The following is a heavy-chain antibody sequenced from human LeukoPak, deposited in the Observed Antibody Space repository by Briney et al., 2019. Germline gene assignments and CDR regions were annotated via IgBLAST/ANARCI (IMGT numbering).Heavy chain of an antibody. CDR1: GFTFSSSS. J-gene: IGHJ2*01. CDR3: ARAPSGENYFPWYFDL. Sequence: GGSLRLSSAASGFTFSSSSMNWVRQAPGKGLEWVSSITRRSTYIYYADSMKGRFTISRDSAKNSLYLQMNSLRADDTAVYYCARAPSGENYFPWYFDLWGRGTLVTVSS. V-gene: IGHV3-21*01. CDR2: ITRRSTYI. D-gene: IGHD2/OR15-2a*01.